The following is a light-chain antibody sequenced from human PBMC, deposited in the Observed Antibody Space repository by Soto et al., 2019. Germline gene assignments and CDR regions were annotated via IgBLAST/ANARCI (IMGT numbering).Light chain of an antibody. J-gene: IGLJ1*01. CDR1: SSNIGNNY. V-gene: IGLV1-51*02. CDR3: GTWDSSLSAYV. Sequence: LVTQPPPMSAAPGQKVTISCSGSSSNIGNNYVSWYQQLPGTAPKLLIYENNKRPSGIPDRFSGSKSGTSATLGITGLQTGDEADYYCGTWDSSLSAYVFGTGTKVTVL. CDR2: ENN.